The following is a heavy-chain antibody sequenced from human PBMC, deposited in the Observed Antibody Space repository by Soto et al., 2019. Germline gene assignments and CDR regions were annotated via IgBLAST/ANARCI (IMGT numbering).Heavy chain of an antibody. J-gene: IGHJ4*02. CDR2: INPNGGST. D-gene: IGHD3-10*01. Sequence: QVQLVQSGAEVKKPGASVKVSCKASGYTFSSYYIHWVRQAPGQGLEWIGIINPNGGSTNSAQHFKGRLTVTRDTSTATVYMDLSARTSDDTAMYYCARGLGRGDCWGQGTLVTVSS. V-gene: IGHV1-46*01. CDR1: GYTFSSYY. CDR3: ARGLGRGDC.